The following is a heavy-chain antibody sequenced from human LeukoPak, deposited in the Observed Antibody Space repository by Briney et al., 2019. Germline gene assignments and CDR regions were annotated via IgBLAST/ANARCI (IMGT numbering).Heavy chain of an antibody. J-gene: IGHJ4*02. V-gene: IGHV3-30*03. CDR2: ISYDGSNK. Sequence: GGSLRLSCAASGFTFSSYGIHWVRQTPGKGLEWVAVISYDGSNKYYADSVKGRFTISRDNSKNTLYLQMNSLRAEDTAVYYCARVTRYYDSSALGYYFDYWGQGTLVTVSS. D-gene: IGHD3-22*01. CDR3: ARVTRYYDSSALGYYFDY. CDR1: GFTFSSYG.